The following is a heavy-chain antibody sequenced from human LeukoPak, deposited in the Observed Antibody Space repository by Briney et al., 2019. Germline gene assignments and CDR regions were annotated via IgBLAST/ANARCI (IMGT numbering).Heavy chain of an antibody. J-gene: IGHJ6*03. CDR1: GFTFSGYW. D-gene: IGHD3-3*01. Sequence: SGGSLRLSCAASGFTFSGYWMHWVRQVPEKGLVLVSRIDNGGSGTTYADSVKGRFNVSRDNAKNTLYLQMNSLRAEHTAIYYCARGGGWDTIFRVVQYMDVWVKGTTVTVSS. CDR3: ARGGGWDTIFRVVQYMDV. CDR2: IDNGGSGT. V-gene: IGHV3-74*01.